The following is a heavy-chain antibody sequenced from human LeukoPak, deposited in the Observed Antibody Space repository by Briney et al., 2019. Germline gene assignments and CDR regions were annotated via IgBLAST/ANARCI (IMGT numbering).Heavy chain of an antibody. Sequence: GGSLRLSCAASGFTFSRYGMHWVRQAPGKGLEWVAFIRYDGATKYYRDSVKGRFTISRDNSKNTLYLQMNSLRAEDTAVYYCTKDHYSNYLYYFDYWGQGTLVTVSS. CDR3: TKDHYSNYLYYFDY. CDR1: GFTFSRYG. CDR2: IRYDGATK. D-gene: IGHD4-11*01. V-gene: IGHV3-30*02. J-gene: IGHJ4*01.